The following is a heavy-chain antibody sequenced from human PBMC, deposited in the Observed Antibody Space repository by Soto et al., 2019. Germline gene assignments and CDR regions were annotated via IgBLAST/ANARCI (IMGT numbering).Heavy chain of an antibody. CDR1: GGSIRRYY. D-gene: IGHD1-1*01. CDR2: IHNSGST. CDR3: ARKIGEGGTTYYYYGIDV. J-gene: IGHJ6*02. V-gene: IGHV4-59*08. Sequence: QVRLQESGPGLVKPSETLSLTCTVSGGSIRRYYWSWIRQPPGKGLEWIGYIHNSGSTNYNPSLKSRVTISVDTSRHQFSLKLSSVTAADTAVYYCARKIGEGGTTYYYYGIDVWGQGTTVTVSS.